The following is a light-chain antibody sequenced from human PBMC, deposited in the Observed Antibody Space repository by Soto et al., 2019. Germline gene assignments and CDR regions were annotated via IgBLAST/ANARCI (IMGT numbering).Light chain of an antibody. CDR2: GNS. J-gene: IGLJ3*02. Sequence: QSVLTQPPSVSGAPRQRVTISCTGSSSNIGAGYDVHWYQQLPGTAPKLLIYGNSNRPSGVPDRFSGSKSGASASLAITGLQAEDEADYYCQSYDISLTTWVFGGGTQLT. V-gene: IGLV1-40*01. CDR1: SSNIGAGYD. CDR3: QSYDISLTTWV.